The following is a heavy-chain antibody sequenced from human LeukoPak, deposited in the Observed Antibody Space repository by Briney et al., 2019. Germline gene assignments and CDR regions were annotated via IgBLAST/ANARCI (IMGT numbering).Heavy chain of an antibody. CDR2: IKEDGSEK. D-gene: IGHD6-19*01. CDR3: ARAVRQRLVEGYYYSYYHMDV. V-gene: IGHV3-7*01. J-gene: IGHJ6*03. Sequence: PGGSLRLSCAASEFTFNNYWTSWVRQAPGKGLEWVANIKEDGSEKYYVDSVKGRFTISRDNAKNSLYLQMNSLRAEDTAVYYCARAVRQRLVEGYYYSYYHMDVWGKGTTVTVSS. CDR1: EFTFNNYW.